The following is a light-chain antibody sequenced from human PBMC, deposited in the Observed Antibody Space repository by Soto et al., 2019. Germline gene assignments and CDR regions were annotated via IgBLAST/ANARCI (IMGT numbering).Light chain of an antibody. V-gene: IGKV3-15*01. J-gene: IGKJ1*01. CDR2: NTS. Sequence: PGERATLSCRASQSISILLAWYQQRPGQAPRLLIYNTSTRATGVPARFSGSGSETDFTLTISSLQSEDFALYFCQQYDGWPRTFGQGTKVEI. CDR1: QSISIL. CDR3: QQYDGWPRT.